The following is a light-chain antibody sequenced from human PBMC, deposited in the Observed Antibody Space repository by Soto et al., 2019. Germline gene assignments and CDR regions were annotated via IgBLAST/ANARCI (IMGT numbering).Light chain of an antibody. CDR1: HSVGTT. J-gene: IGKJ1*01. CDR3: QHYNNWPWT. V-gene: IGKV3-15*01. CDR2: DTS. Sequence: EIVLTQSPATLSVSPGERATLSCRASHSVGTTLAWYQQKPGQGPRLLMYDTSTRATGIPARFSGSGSGTELTITISSLQSDDVAVYYCQHYNNWPWTVGQGTKVDIK.